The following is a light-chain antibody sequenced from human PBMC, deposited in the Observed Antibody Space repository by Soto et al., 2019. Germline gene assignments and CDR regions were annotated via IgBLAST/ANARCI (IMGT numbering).Light chain of an antibody. CDR2: GAS. CDR3: QHYGTSPPYT. V-gene: IGKV3-20*01. Sequence: EIVLTQSPGTLSLSPGERATLSCRASQSVSSSSLAWYQQKPGQAPRLLIHGASTRATGIPDRFSGSGSATDFTLIISRLEPEDFAVYFCQHYGTSPPYTFAQGTKLEIK. CDR1: QSVSSSS. J-gene: IGKJ2*01.